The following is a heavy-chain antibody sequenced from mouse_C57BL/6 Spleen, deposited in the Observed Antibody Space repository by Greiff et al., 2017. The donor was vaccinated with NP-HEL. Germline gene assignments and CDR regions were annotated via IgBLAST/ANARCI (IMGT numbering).Heavy chain of an antibody. J-gene: IGHJ4*01. CDR2: ISGGGGNT. CDR3: ARPLNWDRYAMDY. V-gene: IGHV5-9*01. CDR1: GFTFSSYT. D-gene: IGHD4-1*01. Sequence: EVMLVESGGGLVKPGGSLKLSCAASGFTFSSYTMSWVRQTPVKRLEWVATISGGGGNTYYPDSVNGRFTISRDNAKNTLYLQMSSLRSEDTALYYCARPLNWDRYAMDYWGQGTSVTVSS.